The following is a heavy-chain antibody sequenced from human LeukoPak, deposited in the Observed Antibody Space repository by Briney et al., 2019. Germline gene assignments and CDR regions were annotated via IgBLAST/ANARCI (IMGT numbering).Heavy chain of an antibody. CDR3: ARALWGIIGCHMDV. D-gene: IGHD3-10*01. Sequence: RPSETLSLTCTVSGYSISSGYYWGWIRQPPGKGLEWIGSIYHSGSTYYNPSLKSRVTISVDTSKNQFSLKLSSVTAADTAVYYCARALWGIIGCHMDVWGKGTTVTVSS. CDR1: GYSISSGYY. J-gene: IGHJ6*03. V-gene: IGHV4-38-2*02. CDR2: IYHSGST.